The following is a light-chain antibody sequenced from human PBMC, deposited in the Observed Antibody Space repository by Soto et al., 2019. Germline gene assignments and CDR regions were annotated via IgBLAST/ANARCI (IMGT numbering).Light chain of an antibody. CDR2: GAS. CDR3: QQYTTWPPPSES. Sequence: EIVMTQSPAILSVSPGERATLSCRASQTVAKNLAWYQQKPGQPPRLLIYGASTRATGVPARFSGSGSGTEFTLTISSLQSEDFAIYYCQQYTTWPPPSESVGPGTKVDIK. V-gene: IGKV3D-15*01. CDR1: QTVAKN. J-gene: IGKJ3*01.